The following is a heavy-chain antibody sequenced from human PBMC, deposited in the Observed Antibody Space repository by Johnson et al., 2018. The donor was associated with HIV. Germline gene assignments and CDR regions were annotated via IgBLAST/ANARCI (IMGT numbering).Heavy chain of an antibody. Sequence: VQLVESGGGFVKPGGSLRLSCAASGFTVSSNYMSWVRQAPGKGLEWVSVIYSGGSTYYADSVKGRFTISRDNSKNTLYLQMNSLRAEDTALYYCARVSTGFTIFGVVILPTGAVDIGGQGTMVTVSS. CDR3: ARVSTGFTIFGVVILPTGAVDI. V-gene: IGHV3-66*01. J-gene: IGHJ3*02. D-gene: IGHD3-3*01. CDR2: IYSGGST. CDR1: GFTVSSNY.